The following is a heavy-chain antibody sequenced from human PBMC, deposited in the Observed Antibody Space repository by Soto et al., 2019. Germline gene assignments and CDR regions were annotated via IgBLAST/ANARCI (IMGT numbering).Heavy chain of an antibody. D-gene: IGHD1-1*01. V-gene: IGHV5-51*01. CDR1: GFSFISYW. Sequence: GESLKISCKGSGFSFISYWIGWVRQMPGKGLEWMGIIYPGDSDTRYSPSFQGQVTISVDKSISTAYLQWSSLKASDTAMYYCARLLNISQTTSGMDVWGQGTTVTVSS. J-gene: IGHJ6*02. CDR3: ARLLNISQTTSGMDV. CDR2: IYPGDSDT.